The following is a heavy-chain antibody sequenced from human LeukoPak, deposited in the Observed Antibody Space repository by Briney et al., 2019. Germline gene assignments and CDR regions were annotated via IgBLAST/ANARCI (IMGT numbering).Heavy chain of an antibody. Sequence: GGSLRLSCAASGFTFSSYGMHWVRQAPGKGLEWVAVIWYDGSNKYYADSVKGRFTISRDNSKNTLYLQMNSLRAEDTAVYYCAKSKTGGYSSGWLPPDYWGQGTLVTVSS. CDR2: IWYDGSNK. CDR3: AKSKTGGYSSGWLPPDY. V-gene: IGHV3-30*02. CDR1: GFTFSSYG. D-gene: IGHD6-19*01. J-gene: IGHJ4*02.